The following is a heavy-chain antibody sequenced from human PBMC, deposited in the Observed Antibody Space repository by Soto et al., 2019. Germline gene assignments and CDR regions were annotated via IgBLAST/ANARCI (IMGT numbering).Heavy chain of an antibody. J-gene: IGHJ6*02. CDR1: GNTFTNYW. V-gene: IGHV5-51*01. CDR2: IYPGDSDT. Sequence: GASLKISCQGSGNTFTNYWIGWVRQMPGKGLEWMGIIYPGDSDTKYNPSFQGQVTISADKSITTTYLQWSSLKASDTAIYYCAASIFYYGMDVWGQGTTVTVSS. CDR3: AASIFYYGMDV.